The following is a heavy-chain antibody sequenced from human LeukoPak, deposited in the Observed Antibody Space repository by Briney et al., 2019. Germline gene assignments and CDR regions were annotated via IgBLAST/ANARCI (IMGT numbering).Heavy chain of an antibody. Sequence: SETLSLTCTVSGGSISSSSYYWGWIRQPPGKGLEWIGSIYYSGSTYYNPSLKSRVTISVDTSKNQFSLKLSSVTAADTAVYYCARSGRGYSGYVQVDYWGQGTLVTVSS. CDR2: IYYSGST. D-gene: IGHD5-12*01. CDR1: GGSISSSSYY. CDR3: ARSGRGYSGYVQVDY. V-gene: IGHV4-39*07. J-gene: IGHJ4*02.